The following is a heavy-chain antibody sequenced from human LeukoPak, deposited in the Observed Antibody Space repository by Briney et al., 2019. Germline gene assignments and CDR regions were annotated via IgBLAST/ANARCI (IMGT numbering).Heavy chain of an antibody. CDR2: ISGGGGST. CDR3: AKGGKWDVTPFDY. J-gene: IGHJ4*02. V-gene: IGHV3-23*01. Sequence: GGSLRLSCAASGFTFTDFYMSWIRQAPGKGLEWVSTISGGGGSTYYADSVKGRFTISRDNSKNTLYLQVNSLRAEDTAVYYCAKGGKWDVTPFDYWGQGTLVTVSS. D-gene: IGHD1-26*01. CDR1: GFTFTDFY.